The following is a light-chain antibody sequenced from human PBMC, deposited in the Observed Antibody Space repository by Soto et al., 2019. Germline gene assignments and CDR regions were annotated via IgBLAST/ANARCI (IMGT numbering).Light chain of an antibody. Sequence: QAVVTQPPSVSVAPGQRVTISCTGSSSNIGAGYDVHWYQQLPGTAPKLLIYVNSNRPSGVLDRFSGSKSGTSASLAITGLQPEDEADYYCQSFDNSLSGPYVFGTGTKLTVL. CDR1: SSNIGAGYD. CDR2: VNS. CDR3: QSFDNSLSGPYV. V-gene: IGLV1-40*01. J-gene: IGLJ1*01.